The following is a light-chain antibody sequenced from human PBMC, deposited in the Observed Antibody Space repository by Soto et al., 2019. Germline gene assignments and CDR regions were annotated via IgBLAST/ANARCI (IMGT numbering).Light chain of an antibody. CDR2: DAS. J-gene: IGKJ5*01. Sequence: EIVMTHSPATLSVSPWEIATLSCRASQSIRSNLAWYQQKPGLPPRLLIYDASTRAIGIPARFSGSGSGTEFTLTISSLEPEDFAVYYCQHRSSWPITFGQGTRLEIK. CDR3: QHRSSWPIT. V-gene: IGKV3-15*01. CDR1: QSIRSN.